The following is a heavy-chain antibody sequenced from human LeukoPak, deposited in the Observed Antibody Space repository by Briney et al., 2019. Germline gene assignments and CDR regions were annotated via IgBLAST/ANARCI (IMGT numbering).Heavy chain of an antibody. J-gene: IGHJ4*02. V-gene: IGHV1-69*05. CDR3: ARDLDGGSYGAFNF. CDR1: GGTFSSYT. D-gene: IGHD2-15*01. CDR2: IIPIFGTA. Sequence: SVKVSCKASGGTFSSYTISWVRQAPGQGLEWMGGIIPIFGTANYAQKFQGRVTITTDESTSTAYMELSSLRSEDTAVYYCARDLDGGSYGAFNFWGQGTLVTVSS.